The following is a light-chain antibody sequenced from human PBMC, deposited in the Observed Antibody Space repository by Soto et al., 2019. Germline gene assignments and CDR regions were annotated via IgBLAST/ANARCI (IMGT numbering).Light chain of an antibody. CDR2: DAS. V-gene: IGKV3-11*01. J-gene: IGKJ4*01. Sequence: EIVLTQSPATLSLSPGERATLSCRASQSVGSYLAWYQQKSGQAPRLHIYDASNRVTGIPPRFSGSGSGTDFTLTISSLEPEDFAVYYCQQRSNGPPLTFGGGTKVEIK. CDR1: QSVGSY. CDR3: QQRSNGPPLT.